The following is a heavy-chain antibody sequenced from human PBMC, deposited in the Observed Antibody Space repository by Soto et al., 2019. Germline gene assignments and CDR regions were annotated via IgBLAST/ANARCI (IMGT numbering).Heavy chain of an antibody. D-gene: IGHD5-18*01. CDR2: IIPIFGTA. CDR3: ARDRFSVDTAMVTGFSWSDP. J-gene: IGHJ5*02. CDR1: GGTFSSYA. V-gene: IGHV1-69*13. Sequence: SVKVSCKASGGTFSSYAISWVRQAPGQGLEWMGGIIPIFGTANYAQKFQGRVTITADESTSTAYMELSSLRSEDTAVYYCARDRFSVDTAMVTGFSWSDPRGQTTLVTVSS.